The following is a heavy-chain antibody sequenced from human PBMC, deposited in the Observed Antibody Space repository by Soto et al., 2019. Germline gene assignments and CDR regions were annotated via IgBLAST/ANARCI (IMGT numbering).Heavy chain of an antibody. CDR2: INHSGST. CDR3: AREGLYDISGY. D-gene: IGHD3-9*01. Sequence: PSETLSLTCAVYGGSFSGYYWSWIRQPPGKGLEWIGEINHSGSTNYNPSLKSRVTISVDTSKSQFSLKLSSVTAADTAVYYCAREGLYDISGYWGQGTLVTVSS. CDR1: GGSFSGYY. J-gene: IGHJ4*02. V-gene: IGHV4-34*01.